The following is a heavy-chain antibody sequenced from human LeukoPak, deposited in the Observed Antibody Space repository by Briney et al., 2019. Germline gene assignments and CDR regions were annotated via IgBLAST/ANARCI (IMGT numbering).Heavy chain of an antibody. CDR3: ARIEGETITGTPFLSDY. J-gene: IGHJ4*02. CDR2: IKQDGSEK. V-gene: IGHV3-7*01. D-gene: IGHD1-20*01. Sequence: GGSLRLSCAASGFTFSNYWMSWVRQAPGKGLEWVANIKQDGSEKYYVDSVKGRFTISRDNAKNSLYLQMNSLRAEDTAVYYCARIEGETITGTPFLSDYWGQGTLVTVSS. CDR1: GFTFSNYW.